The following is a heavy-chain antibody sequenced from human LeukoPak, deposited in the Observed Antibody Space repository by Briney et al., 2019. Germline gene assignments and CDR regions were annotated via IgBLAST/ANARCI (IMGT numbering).Heavy chain of an antibody. J-gene: IGHJ3*02. Sequence: PGGSLRLSCAASGFTFSNAWMSWVRQAPGKGLEWVANIKQDGSEKYYVDSVKGRFTISRDNAKNSLYLQMNSLRAEDTAVYYCARRGAFDIWGQGTMVTVSS. CDR1: GFTFSNAW. V-gene: IGHV3-7*01. CDR3: ARRGAFDI. CDR2: IKQDGSEK.